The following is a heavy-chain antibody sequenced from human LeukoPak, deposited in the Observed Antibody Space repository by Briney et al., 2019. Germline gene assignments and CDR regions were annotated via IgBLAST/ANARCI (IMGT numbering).Heavy chain of an antibody. J-gene: IGHJ4*02. CDR1: GFTFSSYG. CDR3: ARASTTVPNLLDH. D-gene: IGHD4-17*01. V-gene: IGHV3-33*01. CDR2: IWYDGSNK. Sequence: GGSLRLSCAASGFTFSSYGVHWVRQAPGKGLEWVAVIWYDGSNKYYADSVKGRFTISRDNSKNTLYLQTSSLRVEDTAVYYCARASTTVPNLLDHWGRGTLVTVSS.